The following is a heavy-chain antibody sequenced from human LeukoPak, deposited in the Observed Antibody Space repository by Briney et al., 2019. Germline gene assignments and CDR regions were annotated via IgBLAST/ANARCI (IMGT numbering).Heavy chain of an antibody. V-gene: IGHV4-34*01. CDR2: INHSGGT. CDR3: AREGPAASASMLFYYFMDV. CDR1: GGSFSGYY. D-gene: IGHD2-2*01. Sequence: SETLSLTCAVYGGSFSGYYWSWIRQPPGKGLEWIGEINHSGGTNYNPSLKSRVTISVDTSKKQFSLKLSSVAAADTAVYYCAREGPAASASMLFYYFMDVWGKGTTVTVSS. J-gene: IGHJ6*03.